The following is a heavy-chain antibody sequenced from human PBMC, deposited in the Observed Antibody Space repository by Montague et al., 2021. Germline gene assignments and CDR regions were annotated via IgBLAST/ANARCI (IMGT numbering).Heavy chain of an antibody. Sequence: SLRLSCAASGFTFNNYVMNWVRQAPGKGLEWVSGINGNSINIDYADSVKGRFTIFRDNAKNSLYLQMNSLRAEDTAFYYCVKDTRDYYPDFWGQGILVTVSS. D-gene: IGHD3-3*01. J-gene: IGHJ4*02. CDR1: GFTFNNYV. CDR3: VKDTRDYYPDF. V-gene: IGHV3-9*01. CDR2: INGNSINI.